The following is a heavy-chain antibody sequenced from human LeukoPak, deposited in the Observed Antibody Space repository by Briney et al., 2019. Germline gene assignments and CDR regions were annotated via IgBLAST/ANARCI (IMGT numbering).Heavy chain of an antibody. Sequence: SETLSLTCTVSGGSISSSSYYWGWIRQPPGKGLEWIGSIYYSGSTYYSPSLKSRVTISVDTSKNQFSLKLSSVTAADTAVYYCARGDSSASNCFDPWGQGTLVTVSS. CDR2: IYYSGST. D-gene: IGHD6-19*01. CDR3: ARGDSSASNCFDP. CDR1: GGSISSSSYY. V-gene: IGHV4-39*07. J-gene: IGHJ5*02.